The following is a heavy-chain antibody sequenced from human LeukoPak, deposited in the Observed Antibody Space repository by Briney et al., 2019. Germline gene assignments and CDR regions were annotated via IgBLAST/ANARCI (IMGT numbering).Heavy chain of an antibody. Sequence: PSETLSLTCAVYGGSITGYYWSGIRQTPGRGLEWVGEIHYTGANGYNPSLKSRATISTDTSKNQFSLRLSSVTAADTAVYYCARGNILTGYCFDFWGQGALVTVSS. V-gene: IGHV4-34*01. CDR3: ARGNILTGYCFDF. J-gene: IGHJ4*02. D-gene: IGHD3-9*01. CDR2: IHYTGAN. CDR1: GGSITGYY.